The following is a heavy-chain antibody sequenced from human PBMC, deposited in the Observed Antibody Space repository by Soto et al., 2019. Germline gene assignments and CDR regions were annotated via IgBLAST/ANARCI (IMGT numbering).Heavy chain of an antibody. CDR3: ARGPNYYGSGSYYRNWFDP. CDR1: GGSFSGYY. J-gene: IGHJ5*02. CDR2: INHSGST. D-gene: IGHD3-10*01. Sequence: SETLSLTCAVYGGSFSGYYWSWIRQPPGKGLEWIGEINHSGSTNYNPSLKSRVTISVDTSKNQFSLKLSSVTAADTAVYYCARGPNYYGSGSYYRNWFDPWGQGTLVTVSS. V-gene: IGHV4-34*01.